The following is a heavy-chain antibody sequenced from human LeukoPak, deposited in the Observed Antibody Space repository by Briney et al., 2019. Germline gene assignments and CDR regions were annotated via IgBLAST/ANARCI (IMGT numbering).Heavy chain of an antibody. Sequence: ASVKVACKASGYTFKGYYMHWVRQAPGQGLEWMGWINPNSGGTNYAQKFQGRVTMTRDTSISAAYMELSRLRSDDTAVYYCARWYSSSSGNWFDPWGQGTLVTVSS. CDR1: GYTFKGYY. D-gene: IGHD6-6*01. CDR2: INPNSGGT. CDR3: ARWYSSSSGNWFDP. V-gene: IGHV1-2*02. J-gene: IGHJ5*02.